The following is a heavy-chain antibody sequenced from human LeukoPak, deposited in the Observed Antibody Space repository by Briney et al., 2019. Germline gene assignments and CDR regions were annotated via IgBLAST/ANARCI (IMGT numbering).Heavy chain of an antibody. V-gene: IGHV3-48*04. D-gene: IGHD1-26*01. CDR3: ARATILGGGANFHY. CDR1: GFTFSSYS. J-gene: IGHJ4*02. Sequence: GGSLRLSCAASGFTFSSYSMNWARQAPGKGLEWVSYISSSSNSIYYADSVKGRFTISRDNAKNSLYLEMNSLRAEDTAVYYRARATILGGGANFHYWGQGTLVTVSS. CDR2: ISSSSNSI.